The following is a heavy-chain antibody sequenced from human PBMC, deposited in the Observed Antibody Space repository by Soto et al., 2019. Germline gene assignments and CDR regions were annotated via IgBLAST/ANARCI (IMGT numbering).Heavy chain of an antibody. J-gene: IGHJ5*02. CDR2: ISAYNGNT. V-gene: IGHV1-18*04. CDR1: GYTFTTYG. D-gene: IGHD3-10*01. Sequence: ASVKVSCKTSGYTFTTYGVSWVRQAPGQGLEWMGWISAYNGNTNYAQKLQGRVTMTTDTSTSTAYMELRGLRSDDTAAYYCARARYYYGSGSYYISWFDPWGQGTLVTVSS. CDR3: ARARYYYGSGSYYISWFDP.